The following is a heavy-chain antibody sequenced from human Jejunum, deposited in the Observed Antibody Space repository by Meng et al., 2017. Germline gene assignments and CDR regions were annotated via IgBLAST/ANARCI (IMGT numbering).Heavy chain of an antibody. V-gene: IGHV4-34*01. J-gene: IGHJ4*02. Sequence: QGHLQKWGAGLLKPSATLSLTCAVYGGSSSGFYLSWIRQPPGKGLEWIGEIHPSGSTDYNPSLKSRLTISLDTSKNQFSLSLNSATAADTGIYYCTRGTDRAKSGDYWGQGTLVTVSS. CDR2: IHPSGST. CDR3: TRGTDRAKSGDY. D-gene: IGHD1-14*01. CDR1: GGSSSGFY.